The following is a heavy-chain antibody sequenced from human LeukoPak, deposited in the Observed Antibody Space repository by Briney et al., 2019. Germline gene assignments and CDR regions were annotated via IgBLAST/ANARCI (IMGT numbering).Heavy chain of an antibody. J-gene: IGHJ4*02. Sequence: GGSLRLSCAASGFTFDDYAMHWVRQAPGKGLEWVSGISWNSGSIGYADSVKGRFTNSRDNAKNSLYLQMNSLRADDTALYYCAKGKGSWYKNIDYWGQGTLVTVSS. CDR1: GFTFDDYA. D-gene: IGHD6-13*01. CDR3: AKGKGSWYKNIDY. CDR2: ISWNSGSI. V-gene: IGHV3-9*01.